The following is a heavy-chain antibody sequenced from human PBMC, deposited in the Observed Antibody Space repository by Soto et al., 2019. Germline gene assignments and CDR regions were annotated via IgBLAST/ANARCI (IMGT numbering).Heavy chain of an antibody. J-gene: IGHJ5*02. Sequence: QLQLQESGPGLVKPSETLSLTCTVSGGSISSGNFFWGWMRQPPGKGLDWIGSIYYSGSTYYNPSLKSRVTLSMDTSRNQFSLKLSSMTAADTAVYSCESHGGTYLRFAPWGQGTLVTVSS. CDR3: ESHGGTYLRFAP. CDR2: IYYSGST. D-gene: IGHD1-26*01. V-gene: IGHV4-39*01. CDR1: GGSISSGNFF.